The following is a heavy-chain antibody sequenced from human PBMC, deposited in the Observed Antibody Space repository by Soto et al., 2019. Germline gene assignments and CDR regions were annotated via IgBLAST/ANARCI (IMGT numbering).Heavy chain of an antibody. J-gene: IGHJ4*02. CDR3: ARTMAPRIFYS. Sequence: QITLKEAGPTLVKPPQTLTLTGTFSGFSLITSGVGVGWIRQPPGKALEWLALIYWDDDKGYSTSLKSRLTITKDTSKNQVVLTMTNMDPADTATYYCARTMAPRIFYSWGQGTLVTVSS. CDR2: IYWDDDK. V-gene: IGHV2-5*02. CDR1: GFSLITSGVG.